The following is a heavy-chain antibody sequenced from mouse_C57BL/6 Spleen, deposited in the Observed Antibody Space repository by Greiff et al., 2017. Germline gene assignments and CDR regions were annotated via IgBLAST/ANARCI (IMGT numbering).Heavy chain of an antibody. Sequence: VQLVESGPELVKPGASVKISCKASGYAFSSSWMNWVKQRPGKGLEWIGRIYPGDGDTNYNGKFKGKATLTADKSSSTAYMQLSSLTSEDSAVYFCARSAYYKYFDYWGQGTTLTVSS. V-gene: IGHV1-82*01. D-gene: IGHD2-12*01. CDR1: GYAFSSSW. CDR3: ARSAYYKYFDY. CDR2: IYPGDGDT. J-gene: IGHJ2*01.